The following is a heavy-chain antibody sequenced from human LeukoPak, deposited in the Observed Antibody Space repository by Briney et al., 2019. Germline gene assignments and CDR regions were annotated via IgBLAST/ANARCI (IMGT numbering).Heavy chain of an antibody. J-gene: IGHJ4*02. V-gene: IGHV4-59*01. Sequence: SETLSLTCTVSGGSISGYYWKWIRQPPGKGLEWIGYIYSSGSTNYNPSLKSRVTISLDTSKNHFSLKLRSVTAADTAVYYCARVRGVESITVAGSFDYWGQGTLVTVSS. D-gene: IGHD6-19*01. CDR3: ARVRGVESITVAGSFDY. CDR2: IYSSGST. CDR1: GGSISGYY.